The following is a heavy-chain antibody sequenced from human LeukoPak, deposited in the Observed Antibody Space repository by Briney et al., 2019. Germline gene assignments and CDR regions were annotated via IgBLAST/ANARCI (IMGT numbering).Heavy chain of an antibody. CDR2: IYSGGST. J-gene: IGHJ4*02. V-gene: IGHV3-53*04. CDR3: ARVPLVVSPGTTGDDY. CDR1: GFTVSSNY. Sequence: GGSLRLSCAASGFTVSSNYMSWVRQAPGKGLEWVSVIYSGGSTYYADSVKGRFTISRHNSKNTLYLQMNSLRAEDTAVYYCARVPLVVSPGTTGDDYWGQGTLVTVSS. D-gene: IGHD1-1*01.